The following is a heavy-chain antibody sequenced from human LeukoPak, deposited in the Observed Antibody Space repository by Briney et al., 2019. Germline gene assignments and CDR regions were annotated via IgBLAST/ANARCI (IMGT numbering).Heavy chain of an antibody. Sequence: GASVKVSCKASGYSFTSYYMHWLRQAPGQRLDWMGWINVGRGYTQYSPEFQGRVTITRDTSASTAYTELSSLSSEETAVYYCANPRYDSSGYYYVGWGQGTLVTVSS. D-gene: IGHD3-22*01. V-gene: IGHV1-3*01. CDR3: ANPRYDSSGYYYVG. CDR1: GYSFTSYY. CDR2: INVGRGYT. J-gene: IGHJ4*02.